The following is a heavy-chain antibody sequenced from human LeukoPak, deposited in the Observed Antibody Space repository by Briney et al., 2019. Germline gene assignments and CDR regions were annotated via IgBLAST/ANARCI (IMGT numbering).Heavy chain of an antibody. J-gene: IGHJ4*02. CDR1: GGSFSGYY. Sequence: HSETLSLTCAVYGGSFSGYYWSWIRQPAGKGLEWIGRIYTSGSTNYNPSLKSRVTISVDTSKNQFSLKLSSVTAADTAVYYCVGFTPQFSRDYWGQGTLVTVSS. D-gene: IGHD2-15*01. CDR3: VGFTPQFSRDY. CDR2: IYTSGST. V-gene: IGHV4-59*10.